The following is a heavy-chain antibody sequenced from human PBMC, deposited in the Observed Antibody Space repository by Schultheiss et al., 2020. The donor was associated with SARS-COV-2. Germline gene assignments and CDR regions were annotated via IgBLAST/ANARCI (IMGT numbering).Heavy chain of an antibody. D-gene: IGHD3-16*02. J-gene: IGHJ4*02. CDR2: IKSKTDGGTT. V-gene: IGHV3-15*07. Sequence: GESLKISCEASGFTFSNAWMNWVRQAPGKGLEWVGRIKSKTDGGTTDYAAPVKGRFTISRDDSKNTLYLQMNSLKTEDTAVYYCTTDLPHMITFGGVIVRDYWGQGTLVTVSS. CDR3: TTDLPHMITFGGVIVRDY. CDR1: GFTFSNAW.